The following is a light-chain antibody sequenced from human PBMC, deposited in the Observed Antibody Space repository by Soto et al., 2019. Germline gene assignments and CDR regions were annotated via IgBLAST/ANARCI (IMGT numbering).Light chain of an antibody. V-gene: IGLV1-44*01. CDR3: AAWDDSVRNYV. CDR1: SSLIGSNT. J-gene: IGLJ1*01. Sequence: QSVLTQPPSASGTPGQRVTISCSGSSSLIGSNTVGWYQHFPGTAPKLLIFGNDQRPSGVPDRFSASKSGTSASLAISGLQSEDEADYYCAAWDDSVRNYVFGTGTKLTVL. CDR2: GND.